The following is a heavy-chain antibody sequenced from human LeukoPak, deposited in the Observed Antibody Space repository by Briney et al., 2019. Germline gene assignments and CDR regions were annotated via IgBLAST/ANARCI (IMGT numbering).Heavy chain of an antibody. CDR3: ALGAAGTYNY. D-gene: IGHD6-13*01. V-gene: IGHV6-1*01. CDR2: TYYRSNWYN. Sequence: SQTLSLTCVISGDSVSSNNAAWNWIRQSPSRGLEWLGRTYYRSNWYNDYAASVKSRITIKPDTSKNQFSLQLNPVTPEDTAVYYCALGAAGTYNYWGQGTLVTVSS. J-gene: IGHJ4*02. CDR1: GDSVSSNNAA.